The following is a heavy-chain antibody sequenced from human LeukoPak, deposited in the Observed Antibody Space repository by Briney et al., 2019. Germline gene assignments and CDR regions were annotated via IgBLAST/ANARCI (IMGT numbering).Heavy chain of an antibody. D-gene: IGHD3-16*02. J-gene: IGHJ6*02. V-gene: IGHV4-39*01. CDR2: IYHSGST. CDR1: GGSISSSSYY. Sequence: SETLSLTCTVSGGSISSSSYYCGWIRQPPGKGLEWIGSIYHSGSTYYNPSLKSRVTISVDTSKNQFSLKLSSVTAADTAVYYCARHYRGGMDVWGQGTTVTVSS. CDR3: ARHYRGGMDV.